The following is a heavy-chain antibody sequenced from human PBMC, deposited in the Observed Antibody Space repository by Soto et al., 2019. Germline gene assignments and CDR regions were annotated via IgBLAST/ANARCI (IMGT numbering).Heavy chain of an antibody. CDR2: IFGGGTT. J-gene: IGHJ4*01. D-gene: IGHD2-2*01. Sequence: PGGSLRLSCAASGFAVNSDYMSWVRQAPGKGLEWVSVIFGGGTTHYSDSVKGRFTISRDNSKNTVFLQMNSLRVEDTAVYFCVRTSSYWGQGIRVTVSS. V-gene: IGHV3-53*01. CDR3: VRTSSY. CDR1: GFAVNSDY.